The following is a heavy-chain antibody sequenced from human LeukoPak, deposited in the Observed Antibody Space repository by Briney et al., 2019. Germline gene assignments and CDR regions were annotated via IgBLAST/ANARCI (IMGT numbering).Heavy chain of an antibody. V-gene: IGHV4-38-2*02. J-gene: IGHJ5*02. CDR2: IYHSGST. Sequence: SETLSLTCTVSGYSISSGYYWGWIRQPPGKGLEWIGSIYHSGSTYYSPSLKSRVTISVDTSKNQFSLKLSSMTAADTAVYYCARQLSIFGVVIMNWFDPWGQGTLVTVSS. D-gene: IGHD3-3*01. CDR3: ARQLSIFGVVIMNWFDP. CDR1: GYSISSGYY.